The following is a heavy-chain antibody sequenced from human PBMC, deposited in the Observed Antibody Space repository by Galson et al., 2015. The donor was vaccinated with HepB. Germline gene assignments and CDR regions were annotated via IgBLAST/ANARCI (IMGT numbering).Heavy chain of an antibody. J-gene: IGHJ4*02. V-gene: IGHV1-3*01. D-gene: IGHD2-2*02. CDR3: ARPSGRHLGYCSSTSCYRAGFDY. Sequence: VKVSCKASGYTFPSYAMHWVRQAPGQRLEWMGWINAGNGNTKYSQKFQGRVTITRDTSASTAYMELSSLRSEDTAVYYCARPSGRHLGYCSSTSCYRAGFDYWGQGTLVTVSS. CDR1: GYTFPSYA. CDR2: INAGNGNT.